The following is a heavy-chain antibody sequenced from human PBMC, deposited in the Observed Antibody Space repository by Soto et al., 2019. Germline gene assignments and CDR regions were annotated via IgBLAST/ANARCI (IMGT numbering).Heavy chain of an antibody. Sequence: SETLSLICPVSGGSISSGDYYWSWIRQPPGKGLEWIGYIYYSGSTYYNPSLKSRVTISVDTSKNQFSLKLSSVTAADTAVYYCASAGYSSSWYVPFDYWGQGTLVTVSS. CDR2: IYYSGST. J-gene: IGHJ4*02. D-gene: IGHD6-13*01. CDR1: GGSISSGDYY. CDR3: ASAGYSSSWYVPFDY. V-gene: IGHV4-30-4*01.